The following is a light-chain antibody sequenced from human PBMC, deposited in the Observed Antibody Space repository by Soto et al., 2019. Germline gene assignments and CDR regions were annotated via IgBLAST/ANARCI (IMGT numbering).Light chain of an antibody. CDR2: LGS. CDR1: QSLLHSNGYNY. Sequence: DIVMTQSPLSLPVTPGEPASISCRSSQSLLHSNGYNYLDWYLQKPGQSPQLLIYLGSNRASGVPVLFSGSGSGTDFTLRISRVEAEDVGVYYCMQPLQRRFTFGPGTKVDIK. V-gene: IGKV2-28*01. CDR3: MQPLQRRFT. J-gene: IGKJ3*01.